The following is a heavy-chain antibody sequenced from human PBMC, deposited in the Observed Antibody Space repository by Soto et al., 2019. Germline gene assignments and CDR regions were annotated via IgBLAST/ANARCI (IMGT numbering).Heavy chain of an antibody. CDR2: IYYSGST. Sequence: SETLSLTWTVSGGSISSGGYYWSWIRQHPGKGLEWIGYIYYSGSTYYNPSLKSRVTISVDTSKNQFSLKLSSVTAADTAVYYCARERRSGWYYFDYWGQGTLVTVSS. CDR1: GGSISSGGYY. V-gene: IGHV4-31*02. J-gene: IGHJ4*02. D-gene: IGHD6-19*01. CDR3: ARERRSGWYYFDY.